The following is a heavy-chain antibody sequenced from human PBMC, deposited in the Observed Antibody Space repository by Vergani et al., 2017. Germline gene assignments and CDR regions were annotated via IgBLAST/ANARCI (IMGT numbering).Heavy chain of an antibody. CDR2: IYYSGST. V-gene: IGHV4-59*06. J-gene: IGHJ4*02. CDR3: ARTPFGELIVDY. D-gene: IGHD3-10*01. Sequence: QVQLQESGPGLVKPSETLSLTCTVSGGSISSYYWSWIRQPPGKGLEWIGYIYYSGSTYYNPSLKSRVTISVDTSKNQFSLKLSSVTAADTAVYYCARTPFGELIVDYWGQGTLVTVSS. CDR1: GGSISSYY.